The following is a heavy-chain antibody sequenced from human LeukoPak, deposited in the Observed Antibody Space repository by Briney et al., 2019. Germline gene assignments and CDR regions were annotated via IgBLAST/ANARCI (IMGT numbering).Heavy chain of an antibody. Sequence: GASVKVSCKASGYTFTSYGISWVRQAPGQGLEWMGWISAYNGNTNYAQKLQGRVTMTTDTSTSTAYMELRSLRSDDTAVYHCARDPADIVVVPAAIKSRFDPWGQGTLVTVSS. CDR2: ISAYNGNT. V-gene: IGHV1-18*01. CDR1: GYTFTSYG. J-gene: IGHJ5*02. CDR3: ARDPADIVVVPAAIKSRFDP. D-gene: IGHD2-2*01.